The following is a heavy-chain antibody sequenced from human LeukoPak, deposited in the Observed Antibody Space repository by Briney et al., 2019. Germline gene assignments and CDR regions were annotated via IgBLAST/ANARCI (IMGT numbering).Heavy chain of an antibody. V-gene: IGHV3-9*01. D-gene: IGHD2-2*01. J-gene: IGHJ4*02. CDR3: AKSAVVVVPAASFDY. CDR2: ISWNSGSI. Sequence: GGSLRLSCAASGLTFDDYGMHWVRQAPGKGLEWVSGISWNSGSIGYADSVKGRFTISRDNAKNSLYLQMNSLRAEDTALYYCAKSAVVVVPAASFDYWGQGTLVTVSS. CDR1: GLTFDDYG.